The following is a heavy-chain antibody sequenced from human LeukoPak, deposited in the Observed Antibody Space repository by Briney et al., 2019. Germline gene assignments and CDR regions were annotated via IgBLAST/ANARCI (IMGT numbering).Heavy chain of an antibody. Sequence: PSETLSLTCIVSGGSIISGDYYWSWIRQPPGKGLVWIGYIYHNGDTYYNPSLKSRVSISVDTSKNQFSLKLGSVTAADTAVYYCARAGVVPAAINRAFDIWGQGSVVTVSS. J-gene: IGHJ3*02. V-gene: IGHV4-30-4*08. D-gene: IGHD2-2*02. CDR1: GGSIISGDYY. CDR3: ARAGVVPAAINRAFDI. CDR2: IYHNGDT.